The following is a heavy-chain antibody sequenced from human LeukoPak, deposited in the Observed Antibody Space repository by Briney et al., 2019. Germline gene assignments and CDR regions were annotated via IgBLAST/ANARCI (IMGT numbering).Heavy chain of an antibody. CDR2: IYYSGTT. CDR1: GGSISSNNW. D-gene: IGHD3-16*01. V-gene: IGHV4-31*11. Sequence: KSSETLSLTCAVSGGSISSNNWWSWVLQHPGQGLEWIGYIYYSGTTYYNPSLKSRVTISIDTSKNQFSLQLTSVTAADTAVYYCARTGGFGGVSNYWGQGTLVTVSS. CDR3: ARTGGFGGVSNY. J-gene: IGHJ4*02.